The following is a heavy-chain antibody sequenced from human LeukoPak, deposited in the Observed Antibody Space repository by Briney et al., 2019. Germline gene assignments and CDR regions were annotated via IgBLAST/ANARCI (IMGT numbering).Heavy chain of an antibody. D-gene: IGHD2-15*01. CDR3: ARGRLVLYYGMDV. V-gene: IGHV4-34*01. Sequence: SETLSLTCAVYGGSFSGYYWGWIRQPPGKGLEWIGEINHSGSTNYNPSLKSRVTISVDTSKNQFSLKLSSVTAADTAVYYCARGRLVLYYGMDVWGQGTTVTVSS. CDR2: INHSGST. CDR1: GGSFSGYY. J-gene: IGHJ6*02.